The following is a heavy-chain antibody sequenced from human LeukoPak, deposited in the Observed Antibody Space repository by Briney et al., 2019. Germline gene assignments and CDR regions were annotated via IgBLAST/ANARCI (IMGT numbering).Heavy chain of an antibody. CDR2: ISYDESKK. J-gene: IGHJ4*02. CDR1: GITFRSHA. CDR3: ARGPHFWSGYQYYFDY. Sequence: GGSLRLSCAASGITFRSHAIHWVRQAPGKGLEWVAVISYDESKKLYADSVKGRFTISRDNAKNSLYLQMNSLRAEDTAVYYCARGPHFWSGYQYYFDYWGQGTLVTVSS. D-gene: IGHD3-3*02. V-gene: IGHV3-30*04.